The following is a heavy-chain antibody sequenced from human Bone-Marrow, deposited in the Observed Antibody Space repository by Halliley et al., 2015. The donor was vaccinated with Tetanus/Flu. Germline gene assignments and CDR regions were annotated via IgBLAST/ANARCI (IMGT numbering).Heavy chain of an antibody. CDR3: ARLVTGTNAPYGLDV. J-gene: IGHJ6*02. CDR2: IYPGDSDT. D-gene: IGHD2-8*02. Sequence: VQLVQSGAEVKKPGESLKISCKASGYSFTSYWIAWVRQMPGKGLERMGIIYPGDSDTRYSPSFQGQVTISADRSISTAYLQWSSLKASDTAMYYCARLVTGTNAPYGLDVWGQGSKVTVSS. V-gene: IGHV5-51*03. CDR1: GYSFTSYW.